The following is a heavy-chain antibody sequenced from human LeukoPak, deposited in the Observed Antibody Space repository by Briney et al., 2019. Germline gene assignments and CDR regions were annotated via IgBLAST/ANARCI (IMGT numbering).Heavy chain of an antibody. CDR1: GGTINTYY. V-gene: IGHV4-59*01. CDR2: IYYSGGT. CDR3: ARGRGSRAYFDH. Sequence: AETLSLTCAASGGTINTYYWSWIRQPPGKGLEWISYIYYSGGTKYNPSLKSRVTTSLNTTNNKSSLRQHQLTMNLHSMTSAYTDVNYCARGRGSRAYFDHWGKGTLVTVS. D-gene: IGHD3-16*01. J-gene: IGHJ4*02.